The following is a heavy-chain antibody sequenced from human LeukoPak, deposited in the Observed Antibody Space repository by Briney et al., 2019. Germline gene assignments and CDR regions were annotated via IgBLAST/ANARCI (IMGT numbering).Heavy chain of an antibody. CDR1: GFTVSSNY. J-gene: IGHJ4*02. D-gene: IGHD3-3*01. Sequence: GGSLRLSYAASGFTVSSNYMSWVRQAPGKGLEWVSVIYSGGSTYYADSVKGRFTISRDNSKNTLYLQMNSLRAEDTAVYYCARGGDVSFWSGYYFDYWGQGTLVTVSS. CDR2: IYSGGST. V-gene: IGHV3-53*01. CDR3: ARGGDVSFWSGYYFDY.